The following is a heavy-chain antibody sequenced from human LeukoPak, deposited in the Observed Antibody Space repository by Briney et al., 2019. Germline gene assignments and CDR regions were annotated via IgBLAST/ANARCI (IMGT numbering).Heavy chain of an antibody. V-gene: IGHV1-3*01. D-gene: IGHD3-10*01. CDR1: GYTFTSNA. CDR2: INAGNGNT. J-gene: IGHJ4*02. CDR3: ARLMVRGVIIQGFDY. Sequence: ASVKVSCKASGYTFTSNAMHWVRQAPGQRLEWMGWINAGNGNTEYSQKFQDRVTITRDTSASTAYMELSSLRSEDTAVYYCARLMVRGVIIQGFDYWGQGTLVTVSS.